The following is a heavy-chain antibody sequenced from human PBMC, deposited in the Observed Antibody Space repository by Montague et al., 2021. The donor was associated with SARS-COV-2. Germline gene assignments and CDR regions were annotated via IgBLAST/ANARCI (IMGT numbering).Heavy chain of an antibody. CDR1: GFTFGGYG. V-gene: IGHV3-13*04. CDR3: ARGGEWSSSSLPDY. Sequence: SLRLSCAASGFTFGGYGMNWVRQAPGKGLEWVSAIGIGGDTYYLGSVKGRFIISRENAKNSLYLQMNSLRVGDTAVYYCARGGEWSSSSLPDYWGQGTLVTASS. CDR2: IGIGGDT. J-gene: IGHJ4*02. D-gene: IGHD6-6*01.